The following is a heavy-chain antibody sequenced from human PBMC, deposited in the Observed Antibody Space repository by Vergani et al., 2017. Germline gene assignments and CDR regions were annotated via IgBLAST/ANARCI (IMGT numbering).Heavy chain of an antibody. CDR2: ISSSSSTI. V-gene: IGHV3-48*02. CDR3: ARGPKRGYSYGTNWFDT. Sequence: EVQLVESGGGLVQPGGSLRLSCAASGFTFSSYSMNWVRQAPGKGLEWVSYISSSSSTIYYADSVKGRFTISRDNAKNSLYLQMNSLRDEDTAVYYCARGPKRGYSYGTNWFDTWGQGTLVTVSS. J-gene: IGHJ5*02. CDR1: GFTFSSYS. D-gene: IGHD5-18*01.